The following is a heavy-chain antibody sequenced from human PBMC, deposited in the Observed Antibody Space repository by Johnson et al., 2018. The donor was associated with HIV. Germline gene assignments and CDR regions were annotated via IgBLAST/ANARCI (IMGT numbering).Heavy chain of an antibody. V-gene: IGHV3-9*01. Sequence: DVQLVESGGGVVRPGGSLRLSCAASGFTFDDYAMHWVRQAPGKGLEWVSGISWNSGSIGYADSVKGRFTISRDNAKNSLYLQMNSLRAEDTALYYCAKGGTTVTRDAFDIWGQGTMVTVSS. CDR1: GFTFDDYA. J-gene: IGHJ3*02. CDR2: ISWNSGSI. CDR3: AKGGTTVTRDAFDI. D-gene: IGHD4-17*01.